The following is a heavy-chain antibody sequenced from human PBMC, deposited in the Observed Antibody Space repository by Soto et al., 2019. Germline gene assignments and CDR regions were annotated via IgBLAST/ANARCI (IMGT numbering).Heavy chain of an antibody. CDR1: GFTFGDYA. V-gene: IGHV3-23*05. J-gene: IGHJ4*02. Sequence: EVQLLESGGGLIQPGGSLRLSCAASGFTFGDYAMSWVRQVPGKGLEWVSTIFGGGNNPFSANSVKGRFRISRDNSKNMLFLQMDSLTVEDTAVYYCAKQEGHPVNLYHFGRWGQGTLVIVSS. CDR2: IFGGGNNP. D-gene: IGHD2-2*01. CDR3: AKQEGHPVNLYHFGR.